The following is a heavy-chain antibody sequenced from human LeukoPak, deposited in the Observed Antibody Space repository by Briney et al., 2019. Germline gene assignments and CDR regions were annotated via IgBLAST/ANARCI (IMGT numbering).Heavy chain of an antibody. CDR2: MNPNSGNT. CDR3: ARGKKGYDNSDYYLDY. V-gene: IGHV1-8*01. D-gene: IGHD3-22*01. Sequence: AASVKVSCRPSGYTFTSYDFNWVRQATGQGLEWMGWMNPNSGNTGYAQKFQGRVTMTRNTSISTAYMELSSLRSEDTAVYYCARGKKGYDNSDYYLDYWGQGTLVTVSS. CDR1: GYTFTSYD. J-gene: IGHJ4*02.